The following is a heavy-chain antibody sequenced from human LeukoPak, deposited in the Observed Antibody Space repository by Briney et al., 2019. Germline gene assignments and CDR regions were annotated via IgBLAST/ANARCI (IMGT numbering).Heavy chain of an antibody. V-gene: IGHV4-39*07. CDR3: ASPGLGGGYIDY. J-gene: IGHJ4*02. CDR1: GGSISSRSYY. Sequence: SETLSLTCTVSGGSISSRSYYWGWIRQPPGKGVEWIGSIYYSGSTYFNPSLKRRVTISVDTSKNQFSLKLSSVTAADTAVYYCASPGLGGGYIDYWGQGTLVTVSS. CDR2: IYYSGST. D-gene: IGHD2-15*01.